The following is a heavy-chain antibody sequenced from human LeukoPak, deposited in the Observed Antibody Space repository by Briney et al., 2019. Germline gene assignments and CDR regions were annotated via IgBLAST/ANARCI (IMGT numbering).Heavy chain of an antibody. CDR1: GFTFSSYW. CDR3: ARGQGYSSSWYHDAFDI. Sequence: GGSLRLSCAASGFTFSSYWMSWVRQAPGKGLEWVANIKQDGSEKYYVDSVKGRFTISRDNAKNSLYLQMNSLRAEDTAVYYCARGQGYSSSWYHDAFDIWGQGTMVTVSS. CDR2: IKQDGSEK. V-gene: IGHV3-7*01. D-gene: IGHD6-13*01. J-gene: IGHJ3*02.